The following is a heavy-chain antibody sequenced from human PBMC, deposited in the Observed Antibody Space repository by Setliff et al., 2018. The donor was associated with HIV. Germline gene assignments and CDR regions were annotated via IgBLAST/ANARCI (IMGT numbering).Heavy chain of an antibody. V-gene: IGHV1-2*02. CDR1: GYTFTAYY. Sequence: ASVKVSCKAYGYTFTAYYMHWVRQAPGQGLEWMGWINPNSGGTNYAQKFRGRVTMTRGTSINTAHMYLSSLRSDDTAIYFCARGTDFWSGSSNFDYWGQGTQVTVSS. CDR2: INPNSGGT. J-gene: IGHJ4*02. CDR3: ARGTDFWSGSSNFDY. D-gene: IGHD3-3*01.